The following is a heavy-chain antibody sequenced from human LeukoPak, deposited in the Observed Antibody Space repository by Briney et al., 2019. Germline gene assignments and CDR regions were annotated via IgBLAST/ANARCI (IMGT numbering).Heavy chain of an antibody. D-gene: IGHD4-17*01. J-gene: IGHJ6*02. CDR1: GFTFSSYS. V-gene: IGHV3-48*02. CDR2: ISSSSSTI. CDR3: ARAQDYGFYYYYYGMDI. Sequence: GGPLRLSCAASGFTFSSYSMNWVRQAPGKGPEWVSYISSSSSTIYYADSVKGRFTISRDNAKNSLYLQMNSLRDEDTAVYYCARAQDYGFYYYYYGMDIWGQGTTVTVSS.